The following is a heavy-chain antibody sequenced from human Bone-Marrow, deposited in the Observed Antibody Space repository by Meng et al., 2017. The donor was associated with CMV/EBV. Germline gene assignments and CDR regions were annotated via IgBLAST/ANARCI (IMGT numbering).Heavy chain of an antibody. CDR2: IGTAGDT. V-gene: IGHV3-13*01. D-gene: IGHD6-13*01. Sequence: GESLKISCAASGFTFSSNDMHWVRQTTGKGLEWVSAIGTAGDTYYPGSVKGRFTISRENAKNSFYLQMNSLRPEDTAVYYCAKDIWPDIAAAGGGGDWGQGTLVTVSS. CDR1: GFTFSSND. J-gene: IGHJ4*02. CDR3: AKDIWPDIAAAGGGGD.